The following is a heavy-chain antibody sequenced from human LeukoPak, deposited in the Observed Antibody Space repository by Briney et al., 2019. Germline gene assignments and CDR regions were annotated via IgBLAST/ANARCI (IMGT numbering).Heavy chain of an antibody. CDR2: ISGYNGNT. Sequence: ASVKVSCKASGHTFTTYGISWMRQAPGQGLEWMGWISGYNGNTNYAQNLQGRVTMTTDTSTSTAYMELRSLRSDDTAVYYCARAGIVGAPAWVDVWGQGTTVTVS. CDR1: GHTFTTYG. CDR3: ARAGIVGAPAWVDV. V-gene: IGHV1-18*01. J-gene: IGHJ6*02. D-gene: IGHD1-26*01.